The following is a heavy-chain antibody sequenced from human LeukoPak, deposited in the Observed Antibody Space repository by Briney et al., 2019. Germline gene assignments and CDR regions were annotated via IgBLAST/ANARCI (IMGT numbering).Heavy chain of an antibody. CDR3: AKYCTSTSCSPAYGMDV. V-gene: IGHV3-23*01. Sequence: TGGSLRLSCAASGFTFSSYATSWVRQAPGKGLEWVSAISGSGGSTYYADSVKGRFTISRDNSKNTLYLQMNSLSAEDTAVYYCAKYCTSTSCSPAYGMDVWGQGTTVTVSS. CDR2: ISGSGGST. J-gene: IGHJ6*02. D-gene: IGHD2-2*01. CDR1: GFTFSSYA.